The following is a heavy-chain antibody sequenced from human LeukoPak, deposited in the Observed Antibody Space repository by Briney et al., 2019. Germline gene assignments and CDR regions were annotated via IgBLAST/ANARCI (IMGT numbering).Heavy chain of an antibody. V-gene: IGHV4-59*01. CDR2: IYYRGST. J-gene: IGHJ4*02. Sequence: NSSETLSLTCTVSGGSINNYYGSCIRQPPGKGLEWIGYIYYRGSTNYNPSLKSRVTFSVDTSKNQFSLKLNSVTAADTAVYYCARASGVSSYLLPLWGQGTLVTVSS. CDR3: ARASGVSSYLLPL. CDR1: GGSINNYY. D-gene: IGHD2-8*01.